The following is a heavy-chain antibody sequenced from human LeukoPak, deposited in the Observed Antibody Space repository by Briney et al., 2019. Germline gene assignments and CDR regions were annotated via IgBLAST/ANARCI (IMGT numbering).Heavy chain of an antibody. CDR3: ASDVPNYYDSSGYCPSPFDY. Sequence: GGSLRLSCVASGFTFNNYWMTWVRQAPGKGLEWVANLNQWGNDKYYADSVRGRFTISRDNAKNSLYLQMNSLRAEDTAVYYCASDVPNYYDSSGYCPSPFDYWGQGTLVTVSS. J-gene: IGHJ4*02. V-gene: IGHV3-7*01. CDR1: GFTFNNYW. CDR2: LNQWGNDK. D-gene: IGHD3-22*01.